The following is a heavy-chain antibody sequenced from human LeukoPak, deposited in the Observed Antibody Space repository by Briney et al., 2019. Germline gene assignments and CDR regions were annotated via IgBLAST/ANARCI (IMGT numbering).Heavy chain of an antibody. CDR3: ARGLEYYDSSGYYYAPGLVPFDY. D-gene: IGHD3-22*01. CDR1: GYTFTSYG. V-gene: IGHV1-18*01. Sequence: ASVKVSCKASGYTFTSYGISWVRQAPGQGLEWMGWISAYNGNTNYAQKLQGRVTMTTDTSTSTAYMELRSLRSDDTAVYYCARGLEYYDSSGYYYAPGLVPFDYWGQGTLVTVSS. CDR2: ISAYNGNT. J-gene: IGHJ4*02.